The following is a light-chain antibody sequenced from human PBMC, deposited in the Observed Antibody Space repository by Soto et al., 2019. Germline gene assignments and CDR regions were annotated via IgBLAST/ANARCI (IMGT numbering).Light chain of an antibody. V-gene: IGLV2-23*01. CDR3: CLYIGVNPYV. CDR2: EGH. CDR1: SGFVGSFSL. Sequence: QSVLAQPSSLSGGPGQSITISCTGTSGFVGSFSLVSWYQQHPGKAPKVMISEGHRRPSGVPDRFSGSTSVNSASLTISGLQADDEADYYCCLYIGVNPYVFGKGTKVTV. J-gene: IGLJ1*01.